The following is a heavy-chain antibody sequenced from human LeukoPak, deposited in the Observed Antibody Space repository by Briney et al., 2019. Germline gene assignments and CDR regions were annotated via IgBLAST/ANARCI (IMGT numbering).Heavy chain of an antibody. CDR1: GDSVSIYY. D-gene: IGHD2-2*01. V-gene: IGHV4-59*02. CDR2: IYYSGTT. CDR3: ARAASLDY. J-gene: IGHJ4*02. Sequence: PSETLSLTCTVSGDSVSIYYWSWIRQPPGKGLEWIGYIYYSGTTNYNPSLKSRVTISLGMSSNQFSLRLDSVTAADTAVYYCARAASLDYWGQGILVTVSS.